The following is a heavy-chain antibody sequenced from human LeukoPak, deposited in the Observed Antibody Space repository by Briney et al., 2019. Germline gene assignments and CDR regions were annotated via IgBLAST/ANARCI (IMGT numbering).Heavy chain of an antibody. CDR1: GSSIRSGAYY. CDR2: IYYSGDT. Sequence: SETLSLTCSVSGSSIRSGAYYWLWLRQPPGRELEWIGSIYYSGDTYYNPSVESRVTLSLDTSKNQFSLKLSSVTAADTAVYYCARLELSSSWYGGIDYWGQGTLVTVSS. V-gene: IGHV4-39*01. CDR3: ARLELSSSWYGGIDY. D-gene: IGHD6-13*01. J-gene: IGHJ4*02.